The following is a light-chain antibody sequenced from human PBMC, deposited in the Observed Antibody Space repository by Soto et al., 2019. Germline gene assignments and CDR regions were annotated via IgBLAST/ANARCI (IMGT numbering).Light chain of an antibody. CDR1: SSDVGSYNF. V-gene: IGLV2-23*02. CDR3: CSYAGSSSVV. Sequence: QSALTQPASVSGSPGQSITISCTGTSSDVGSYNFVSWYQQHPGKAPKLMIYEVSKRPSGVSNRFSGSKSGNTASLTISGLHAEDEADYYCCSYAGSSSVVFGGGTKLTVL. CDR2: EVS. J-gene: IGLJ2*01.